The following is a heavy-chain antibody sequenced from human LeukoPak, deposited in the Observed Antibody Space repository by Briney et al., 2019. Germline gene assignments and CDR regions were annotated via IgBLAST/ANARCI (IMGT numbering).Heavy chain of an antibody. CDR1: AFTFSTYN. CDR3: ARGRGWVDH. J-gene: IGHJ4*02. CDR2: IHEDGFVR. D-gene: IGHD3-16*01. Sequence: GGSLRLSCAASAFTFSTYNMNWVRQAPGKGLEWVANIHEDGFVRNYVDSVKGRFTISRDNARNSVYLQLNNLRVEDTALYYCARGRGWVDHWGQGTLVTVSS. V-gene: IGHV3-7*01.